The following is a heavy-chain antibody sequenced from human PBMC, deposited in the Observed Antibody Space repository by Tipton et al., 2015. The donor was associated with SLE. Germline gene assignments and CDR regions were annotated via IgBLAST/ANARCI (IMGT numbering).Heavy chain of an antibody. CDR2: IRDDGNEE. D-gene: IGHD2-21*01. CDR1: GFTFSTYW. CDR3: ARERGGGYCGDTTTNWFDP. J-gene: IGHJ5*02. Sequence: RSLRLSCAASGFTFSTYWMSWVRQAPGKGLEWVAFIRDDGNEEYYADSVKGRFTISRADFNNTLYLRMNSLRADDTAVYYCARERGGGYCGDTTTNWFDPWGQGTLVTVSS. V-gene: IGHV3-33*08.